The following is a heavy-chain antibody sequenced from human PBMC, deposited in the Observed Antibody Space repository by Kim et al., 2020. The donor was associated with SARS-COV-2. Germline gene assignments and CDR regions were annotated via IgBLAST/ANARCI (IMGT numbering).Heavy chain of an antibody. Sequence: SETLSLTCTVSGGSISSSSYYWGWIRQPPGKGLEWIGSIYYSGSTYYNPSLKSRVTISVDTSKNQFSLKLSSVTAADTAVYYCASWVVVVPAAMLGWFDPWGQGTLVTVSS. D-gene: IGHD2-2*01. V-gene: IGHV4-39*01. CDR1: GGSISSSSYY. J-gene: IGHJ5*02. CDR2: IYYSGST. CDR3: ASWVVVVPAAMLGWFDP.